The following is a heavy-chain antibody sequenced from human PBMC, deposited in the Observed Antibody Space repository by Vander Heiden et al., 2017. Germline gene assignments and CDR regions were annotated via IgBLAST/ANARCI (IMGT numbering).Heavy chain of an antibody. D-gene: IGHD6-6*01. CDR2: ISSGSSYI. CDR3: AGVIEARPY. CDR1: GFTFSSYS. V-gene: IGHV3-21*01. J-gene: IGHJ4*02. Sequence: VQLVESGGGLVKPGESLRLSCAGSGFTFSSYSMNWVRQAPGKGLEWVSFISSGSSYIYYADSVKGRFTISRDNAKNSLYLQMNSLKAEDTAVYYCAGVIEARPYWGQGTLVTVSS.